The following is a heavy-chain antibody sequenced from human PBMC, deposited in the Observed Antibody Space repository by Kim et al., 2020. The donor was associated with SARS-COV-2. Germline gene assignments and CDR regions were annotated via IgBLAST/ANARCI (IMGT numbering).Heavy chain of an antibody. D-gene: IGHD2-15*01. V-gene: IGHV4-39*01. Sequence: SETLSLTCTVSGGSISSSSYYWGWIRQPPGKGLEWLGSISYSGSTYYNPSLKGRVTISVDTSKNQFSLKLSSVTAADTAVYYCARQPLRGIVVVVAARNGFDPWGQGTLVTVSS. CDR1: GGSISSSSYY. CDR3: ARQPLRGIVVVVAARNGFDP. J-gene: IGHJ5*02. CDR2: ISYSGST.